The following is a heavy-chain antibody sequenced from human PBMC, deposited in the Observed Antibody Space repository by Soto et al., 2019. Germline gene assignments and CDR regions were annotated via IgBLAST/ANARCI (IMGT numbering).Heavy chain of an antibody. J-gene: IGHJ6*02. D-gene: IGHD3-10*01. CDR3: ARLFTMVRGVTPNYYYGMDV. CDR1: GGSFSGYY. Sequence: SETLSLTCAVYGGSFSGYYWSWIRQPPGKGLEWIGEINHSGSTNYNPSLKSRVTISVDTSKNQFTLKLSSVTAADTALYYCARLFTMVRGVTPNYYYGMDVWGQGTTVTVS. V-gene: IGHV4-34*01. CDR2: INHSGST.